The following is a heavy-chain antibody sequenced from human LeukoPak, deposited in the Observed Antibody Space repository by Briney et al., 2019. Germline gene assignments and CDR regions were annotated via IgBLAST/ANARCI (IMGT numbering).Heavy chain of an antibody. D-gene: IGHD1-26*01. J-gene: IGHJ4*02. CDR2: ISPYNENR. CDR1: GYTFIRNG. CDR3: AREESIGRYQFLHDY. V-gene: IGHV1-18*01. Sequence: ASVKVSCKASGYTFIRNGISWVRQAPGQGLEWMGWISPYNENRKYLQKLQGRVTLTTDTSTSTAYMELRSLTSDDTAVYYCAREESIGRYQFLHDYWGQGTLVTVSS.